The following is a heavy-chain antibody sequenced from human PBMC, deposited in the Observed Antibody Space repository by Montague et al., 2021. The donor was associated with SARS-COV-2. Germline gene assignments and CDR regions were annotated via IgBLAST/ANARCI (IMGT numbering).Heavy chain of an antibody. CDR2: IYPGDSET. V-gene: IGHV5-51*01. J-gene: IGHJ6*02. CDR1: GNSFSSYW. D-gene: IGHD3-10*01. CDR3: ARHGAYYGSGIYNFYAMDV. Sequence: SGAEVKKPGESLKISCKGSGNSFSSYWIGWVRQMPGKGLEWMGIIYPGDSETTYSPSFQGQVTISVDKSITTAYLQWSSLKASDTAVYYCARHGAYYGSGIYNFYAMDVWGQGTTVTV.